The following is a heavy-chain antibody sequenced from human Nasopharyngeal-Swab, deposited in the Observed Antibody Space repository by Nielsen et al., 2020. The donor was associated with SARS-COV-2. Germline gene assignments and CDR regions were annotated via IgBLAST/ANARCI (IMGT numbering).Heavy chain of an antibody. D-gene: IGHD3-9*01. CDR1: GFTFSDYY. Sequence: GESLKISCAASGFTFSDYYMSWIRQAPGKGLEWVSYISSSGSTIYYADSVEGRFTISRDNAKNSLYLQMNSLRAEDTAVYYCARDSKRYYDILTGYYTYYYYGMDVWGQGTTVTVSS. V-gene: IGHV3-11*01. J-gene: IGHJ6*02. CDR3: ARDSKRYYDILTGYYTYYYYGMDV. CDR2: ISSSGSTI.